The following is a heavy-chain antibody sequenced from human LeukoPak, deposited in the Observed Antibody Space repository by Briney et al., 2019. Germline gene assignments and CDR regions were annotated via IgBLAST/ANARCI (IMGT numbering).Heavy chain of an antibody. CDR3: ARLSSYSSGWYDYYYGMDV. V-gene: IGHV4-59*08. J-gene: IGHJ6*02. D-gene: IGHD6-19*01. CDR1: GGSISNYY. Sequence: SETLSLTCTVSGGSISNYYWSWIRQPPGKGLEWIGYIYYSGSTNYNPSLKSRVTISVDTSKNQFSLKLSSVTAADTAVYYCARLSSYSSGWYDYYYGMDVWGQGTTVTVSS. CDR2: IYYSGST.